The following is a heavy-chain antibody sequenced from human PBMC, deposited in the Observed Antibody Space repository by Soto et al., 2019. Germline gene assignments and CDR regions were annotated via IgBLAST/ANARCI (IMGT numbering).Heavy chain of an antibody. V-gene: IGHV3-11*06. Sequence: PRVALRLSCLASGFPFSAYHMSWIRQATGKGLEWVSYIRTSDNYTDYAESVKGRFTTSRDNAKSSLYLQLNSLRAEDTALYYCAREGPYGDSSFDYWGQGTLVTVSS. J-gene: IGHJ4*02. CDR1: GFPFSAYH. CDR3: AREGPYGDSSFDY. CDR2: IRTSDNYT. D-gene: IGHD4-17*01.